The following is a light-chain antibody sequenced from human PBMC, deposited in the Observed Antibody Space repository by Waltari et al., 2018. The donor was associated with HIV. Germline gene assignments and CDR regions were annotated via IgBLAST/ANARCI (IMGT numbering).Light chain of an antibody. CDR2: EVT. Sequence: QSALTQPASVSGSPGPSITISCTGTISDIGSYHLVSWYQQYPGRAPKLIIYEVTKRPSGVSDRFSGSKSGNRASLTVAGLKVEDEADYYCCSYAGGRVFVLFGGGTRLTV. J-gene: IGLJ2*01. CDR3: CSYAGGRVFVL. CDR1: ISDIGSYHL. V-gene: IGLV2-23*02.